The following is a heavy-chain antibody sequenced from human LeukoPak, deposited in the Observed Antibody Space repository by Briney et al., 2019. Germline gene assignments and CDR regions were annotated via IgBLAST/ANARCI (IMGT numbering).Heavy chain of an antibody. D-gene: IGHD3-22*01. J-gene: IGHJ4*02. CDR2: ITGSDDRT. Sequence: GGSLRLSCAASGFTFSSYWMTWVRQAPGKGLEWVSTITGSDDRTYYADSVKGRFTISRDYSKNTLRLQMSSLTVEDTAIYYCAKGPQVGSGYHPDFWGQGTLVTVSS. CDR1: GFTFSSYW. CDR3: AKGPQVGSGYHPDF. V-gene: IGHV3-23*01.